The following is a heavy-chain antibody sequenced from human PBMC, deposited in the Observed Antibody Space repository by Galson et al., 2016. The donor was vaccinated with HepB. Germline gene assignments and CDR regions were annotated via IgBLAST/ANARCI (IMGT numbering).Heavy chain of an antibody. V-gene: IGHV4-59*01. Sequence: ETLSLTCSVSAGSISRYYWGWIRQPPGKGLEWIGYINHSGSTSYNPSLKSRVTISVDTSTDQISLRLRSVTSADTAVYYCARSNSWSHYFDYWGQGSLVTVSS. CDR3: ARSNSWSHYFDY. J-gene: IGHJ4*02. CDR1: AGSISRYY. D-gene: IGHD2/OR15-2a*01. CDR2: INHSGST.